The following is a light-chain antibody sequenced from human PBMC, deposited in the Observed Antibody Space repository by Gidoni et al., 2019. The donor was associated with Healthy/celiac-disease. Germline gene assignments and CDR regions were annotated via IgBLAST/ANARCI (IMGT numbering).Light chain of an antibody. CDR2: DAS. V-gene: IGKV3-11*01. CDR3: QQRSNWPRGT. J-gene: IGKJ4*01. CDR1: QSITNN. Sequence: EIVLTQSPATLSLSPGEGATLSCTSSQSITNNLAWYQQKPGQPPRLLIFDASTRATGVPARFSASGSGTDFTLPISSLDLEDFAIYYCQQRSNWPRGTFGGGTKLEIK.